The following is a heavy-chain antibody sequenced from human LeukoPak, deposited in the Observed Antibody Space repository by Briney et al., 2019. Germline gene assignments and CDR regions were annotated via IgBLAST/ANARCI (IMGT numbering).Heavy chain of an antibody. Sequence: GGSLRLSCAASGFTFSSYGMHWVRQAPGKGLEWVAFIRYDGSNKYYADSVKGRFTISRDNSKNTLYLQMNSLRAEDTAVYYCTTWGRSSGYYFIGDPYYYMDVWGKGSTVTVSS. V-gene: IGHV3-30*02. J-gene: IGHJ6*03. CDR2: IRYDGSNK. CDR3: TTWGRSSGYYFIGDPYYYMDV. D-gene: IGHD3-22*01. CDR1: GFTFSSYG.